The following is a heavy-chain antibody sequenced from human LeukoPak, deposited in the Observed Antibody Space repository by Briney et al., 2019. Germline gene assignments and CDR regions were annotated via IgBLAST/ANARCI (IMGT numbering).Heavy chain of an antibody. Sequence: SETLSLTCTVSGGSISSYYWSWIRQPPGKGLEWVGYIYYSGSTNYNPSLKSRVTISVDTSKNQFSLKLSSVTAADTAVYYCARVFSSQGIDYWGQGTLVTVSS. V-gene: IGHV4-59*01. D-gene: IGHD6-6*01. CDR1: GGSISSYY. CDR2: IYYSGST. J-gene: IGHJ4*02. CDR3: ARVFSSQGIDY.